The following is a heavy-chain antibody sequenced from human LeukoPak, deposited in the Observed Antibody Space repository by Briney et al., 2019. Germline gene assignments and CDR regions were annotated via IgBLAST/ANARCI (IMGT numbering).Heavy chain of an antibody. CDR1: GFTFSNAW. J-gene: IGHJ4*02. CDR2: IKSKTDGGTT. V-gene: IGHV3-15*01. Sequence: PGGSLRLSCAAYGFTFSNAWMSWVRQAPGKGLEWVGRIKSKTDGGTTDYAAPVKGRFTISRDDSKNTLYLQMNSLKTEDTAVYYCTTVVVLMVYAIDYWGQGTLVTVSS. D-gene: IGHD2-8*01. CDR3: TTVVVLMVYAIDY.